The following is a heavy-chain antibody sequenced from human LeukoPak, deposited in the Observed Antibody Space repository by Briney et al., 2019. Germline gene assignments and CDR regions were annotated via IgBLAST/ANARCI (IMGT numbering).Heavy chain of an antibody. Sequence: GGSLRLSCVVSGFSFNSFGMSWVRQAPGKGLEWVSAISGTGGSTHYADSVKGRFTISRDNSKNTLYLQMNSLRAGDTAVYYCAKSSYYDSSGFYREYYFDYWGQGTLVPVSS. CDR3: AKSSYYDSSGFYREYYFDY. J-gene: IGHJ4*02. V-gene: IGHV3-23*01. CDR1: GFSFNSFG. CDR2: ISGTGGST. D-gene: IGHD3-22*01.